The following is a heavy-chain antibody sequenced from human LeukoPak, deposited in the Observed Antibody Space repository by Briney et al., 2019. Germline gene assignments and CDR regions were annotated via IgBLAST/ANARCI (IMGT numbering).Heavy chain of an antibody. Sequence: SETLSLTCAVSGGSISSGGYSWTWIRQPPGKGLEWIGYIFHSGTTNYNPSLKGRITMSIDTSKNQFSLKLSSVTAADTAVYYCARGVRDGYKPFDYWGQGTLVTVSS. CDR3: ARGVRDGYKPFDY. D-gene: IGHD5-24*01. V-gene: IGHV4-61*08. CDR2: IFHSGTT. J-gene: IGHJ4*02. CDR1: GGSISSGGYS.